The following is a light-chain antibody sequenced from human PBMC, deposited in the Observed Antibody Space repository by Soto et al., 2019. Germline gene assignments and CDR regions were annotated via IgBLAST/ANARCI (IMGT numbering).Light chain of an antibody. CDR1: SGDIGSYNR. V-gene: IGLV2-14*01. Sequence: QSVLTHPASVSGSTGQSFTISCTGTSGDIGSYNRVSWYQQHPGKDPKLIIYEVTDRPSGVSNRFSGSKSGNTASLTISGLQAEDEAEYYCSSYTNINTRACVFGTGTKVTVL. J-gene: IGLJ1*01. CDR2: EVT. CDR3: SSYTNINTRACV.